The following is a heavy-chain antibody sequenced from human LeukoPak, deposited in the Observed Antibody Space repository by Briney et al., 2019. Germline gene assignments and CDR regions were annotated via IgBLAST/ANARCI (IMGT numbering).Heavy chain of an antibody. CDR3: AKGPAMVRGTFDP. V-gene: IGHV3-11*01. Sequence: PGGSLRLSCAASGFTFSDYYMSWIRQAPGKGLEWGSYISSSGSTIYYADSVKGRFTISRDYSKNTLYLQMNSLRTEETAVYYCAKGPAMVRGTFDPWGQGTLVTVSS. D-gene: IGHD3-10*01. CDR2: ISSSGSTI. J-gene: IGHJ5*02. CDR1: GFTFSDYY.